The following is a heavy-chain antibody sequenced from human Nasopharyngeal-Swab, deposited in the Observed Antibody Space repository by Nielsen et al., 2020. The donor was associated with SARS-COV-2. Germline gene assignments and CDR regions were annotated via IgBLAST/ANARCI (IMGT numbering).Heavy chain of an antibody. CDR1: GFTFSIYG. CDR2: LWYDGSNQ. CDR3: ARDFGAYYDSTAKAY. D-gene: IGHD3-22*01. J-gene: IGHJ4*02. Sequence: GGSLRLSCSASGFTFSIYGIEWVRPAPGQGLEWVSVLWYDGSNQYYADSVKGRFTISSDNSKHTLYLQMNSLRAEDTALYFCARDFGAYYDSTAKAYWGQGTLVTVSS. V-gene: IGHV3-33*01.